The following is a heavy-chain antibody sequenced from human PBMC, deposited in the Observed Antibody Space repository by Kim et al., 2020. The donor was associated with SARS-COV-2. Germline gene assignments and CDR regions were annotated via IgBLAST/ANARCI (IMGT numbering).Heavy chain of an antibody. CDR1: GFTFSSYG. CDR3: ARDNYDSSGYSVGFDY. V-gene: IGHV3-33*01. D-gene: IGHD3-22*01. Sequence: GGSLRLSCTASGFTFSSYGMHWVRQAPGKGLEWVAVIWYDGSNKYYADSVKGRFTISRDNSKNTLYLQMNILRAEDTAVYYCARDNYDSSGYSVGFDYWGQGTLVTVSS. J-gene: IGHJ4*02. CDR2: IWYDGSNK.